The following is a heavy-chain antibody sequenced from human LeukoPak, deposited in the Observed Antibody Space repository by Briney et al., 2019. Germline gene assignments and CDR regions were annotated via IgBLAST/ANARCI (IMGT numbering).Heavy chain of an antibody. CDR1: GGTFSSYA. Sequence: ASVRVSCKASGGTFSSYAISWVRQAPGQGLEWMGGIIPIFGTANYAQKFQGRVTITADESTSTAYMELSSLRSEDTAVYYCARPGYCSSTDCYYYYMDVWGKGTTVTVSS. CDR2: IIPIFGTA. J-gene: IGHJ6*03. D-gene: IGHD2-2*03. V-gene: IGHV1-69*01. CDR3: ARPGYCSSTDCYYYYMDV.